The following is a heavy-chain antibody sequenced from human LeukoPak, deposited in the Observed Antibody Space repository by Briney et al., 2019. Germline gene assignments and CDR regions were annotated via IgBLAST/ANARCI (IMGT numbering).Heavy chain of an antibody. CDR1: GGSFSGYY. D-gene: IGHD5-12*01. V-gene: IGHV4-34*01. CDR2: INHSGST. J-gene: IGHJ3*02. CDR3: AFVGYHKDAFDI. Sequence: SSETLSLTCAVYGGSFSGYYWSWIRQPPGKGLEWIGEINHSGSTNYNPSLKSRVTISVDTSKNQFSLKLSSVTAADTAVYYCAFVGYHKDAFDIWGQGTMVTVSS.